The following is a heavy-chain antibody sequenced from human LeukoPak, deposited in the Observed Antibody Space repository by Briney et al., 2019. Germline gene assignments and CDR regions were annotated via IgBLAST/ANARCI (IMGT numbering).Heavy chain of an antibody. J-gene: IGHJ4*02. Sequence: SETLSLTCTVSGGSISRYYWTWIRQPPGKGLEWIGYIYSSGSTNYNPSLKSRVTISVDTSKNQFSLRLSSVTAADTAVYYCARHRYTSSSSYFDFWGQGTLSPSPQ. CDR1: GGSISRYY. V-gene: IGHV4-59*08. D-gene: IGHD6-6*01. CDR3: ARHRYTSSSSYFDF. CDR2: IYSSGST.